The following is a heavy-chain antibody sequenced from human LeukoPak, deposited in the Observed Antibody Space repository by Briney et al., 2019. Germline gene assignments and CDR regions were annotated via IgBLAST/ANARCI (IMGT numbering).Heavy chain of an antibody. Sequence: SETLSLTCTVSGGSVSSYYWSWIRRPPGRGLEWIAYLSHSGSSDSNPSLTSRVTTLVDTSKNQFSLKLTSVTAADTAVYYCARSALDTSGSYYNPQPFDYWGQGTLVTVSS. V-gene: IGHV4-59*02. CDR1: GGSVSSYY. CDR3: ARSALDTSGSYYNPQPFDY. D-gene: IGHD3-10*01. CDR2: LSHSGSS. J-gene: IGHJ4*02.